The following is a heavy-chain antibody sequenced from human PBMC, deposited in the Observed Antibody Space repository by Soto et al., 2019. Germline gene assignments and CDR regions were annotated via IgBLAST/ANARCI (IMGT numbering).Heavy chain of an antibody. Sequence: PSETLSLTCTVSGGSISSSSYYWGWIRQPPGKGLEWIGSIYYSGSTYYNPSLKSRVTISVDTSKNQFSLKLSSVTAADTAVYYCASFLLRYFLKIDYWGQGTLVTVS. V-gene: IGHV4-39*01. CDR2: IYYSGST. D-gene: IGHD3-9*01. CDR1: GGSISSSSYY. CDR3: ASFLLRYFLKIDY. J-gene: IGHJ4*02.